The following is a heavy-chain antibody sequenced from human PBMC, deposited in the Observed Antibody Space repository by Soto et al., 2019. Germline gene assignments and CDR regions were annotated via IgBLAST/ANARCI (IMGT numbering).Heavy chain of an antibody. CDR1: GGTFSSYA. CDR3: ARDQGYCSSTSCYTYYYYGMDV. D-gene: IGHD2-2*02. J-gene: IGHJ6*02. V-gene: IGHV1-69*06. Sequence: QVQLVQSGAEVKKPGSSVKVSCKASGGTFSSYAISWVRQAPGQGLEWMGGIIPIFGTANYAQKFQGRVTITADKSTSTAYMELISLRSEDTAVYYCARDQGYCSSTSCYTYYYYGMDVWGQGTTVTVSS. CDR2: IIPIFGTA.